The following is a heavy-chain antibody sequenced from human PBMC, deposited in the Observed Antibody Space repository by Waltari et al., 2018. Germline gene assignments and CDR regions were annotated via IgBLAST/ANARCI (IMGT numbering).Heavy chain of an antibody. CDR1: GFTFDDYA. D-gene: IGHD3-3*01. J-gene: IGHJ3*02. CDR2: ISWNSGSI. Sequence: EVQLVESGGGLVQPGRSLRLSCAASGFTFDDYAMHWVRQAPGKGLEWVSGISWNSGSIGYADSVKGRFTISRDNAKNSLYLQMNSLRAEDMALYYCAKGSHYDYDNWGDAFDIWGQGTMVTVSS. CDR3: AKGSHYDYDNWGDAFDI. V-gene: IGHV3-9*03.